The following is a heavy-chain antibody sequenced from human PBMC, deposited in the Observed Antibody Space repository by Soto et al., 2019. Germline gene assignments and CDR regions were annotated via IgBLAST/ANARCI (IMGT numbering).Heavy chain of an antibody. CDR2: ISGYKGNT. D-gene: IGHD3-22*01. CDR1: GYTFTIYG. J-gene: IGHJ4*02. CDR3: ARVDYYDSSGYYGY. V-gene: IGHV1-18*04. Sequence: QVQLVQSGAEVKKPGASVKVSCKASGYTFTIYGISWVRQAPGQGLEWIGWISGYKGNTDYAQNLQDRVTLTTDASTSSVYMELRSLRSDDTAVYYCARVDYYDSSGYYGYWGQGTLITVSS.